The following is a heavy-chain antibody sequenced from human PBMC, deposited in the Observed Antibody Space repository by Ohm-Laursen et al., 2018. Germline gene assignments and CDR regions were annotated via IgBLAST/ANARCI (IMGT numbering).Heavy chain of an antibody. Sequence: SLRLSCTASGFTFTTYTMNWVRQAPGKGLEWVSLLWYDGSNKLYAESVKGRFTISRDTSKKTLYLQMSALSAEDTAVYYCARDRTVYGVGNGLDALDVWGQGTMVTVSS. CDR1: GFTFTTYT. V-gene: IGHV3-33*08. J-gene: IGHJ3*01. D-gene: IGHD3-3*01. CDR2: LWYDGSNK. CDR3: ARDRTVYGVGNGLDALDV.